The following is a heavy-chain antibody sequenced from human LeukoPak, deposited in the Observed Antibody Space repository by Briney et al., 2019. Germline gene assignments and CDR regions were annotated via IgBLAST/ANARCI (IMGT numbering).Heavy chain of an antibody. D-gene: IGHD3-3*01. CDR2: ISAYNGNT. CDR3: ARDSNTIFGVVTHYGMDV. V-gene: IGHV1-18*01. Sequence: ASVKVSCKASGYTFTSYGISWVRQAPGQGLEWMGWISAYNGNTNYAQKLQGRVTMTTDTSTSTAYMELRSLRSDDTAVYYCARDSNTIFGVVTHYGMDVWGQGTTVTVSS. CDR1: GYTFTSYG. J-gene: IGHJ6*02.